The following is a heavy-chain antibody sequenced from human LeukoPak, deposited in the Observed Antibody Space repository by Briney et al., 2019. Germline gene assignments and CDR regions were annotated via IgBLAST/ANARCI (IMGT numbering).Heavy chain of an antibody. J-gene: IGHJ4*02. V-gene: IGHV3-23*01. CDR1: GFTFSSYA. CDR3: AKDPEGHYDSSGYFDY. Sequence: GGSLRLSCAASGFTFSSYAMSWVRQAPGKGLEWVSAISASGVSTHSADSVKGRFTISRDNSKNTLYLQMNSLRAEDTAVYYCAKDPEGHYDSSGYFDYWSQGTLVTVSS. CDR2: ISASGVST. D-gene: IGHD3-22*01.